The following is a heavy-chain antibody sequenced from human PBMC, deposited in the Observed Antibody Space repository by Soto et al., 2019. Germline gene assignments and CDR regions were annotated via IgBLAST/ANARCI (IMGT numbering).Heavy chain of an antibody. D-gene: IGHD2-15*01. J-gene: IGHJ4*02. CDR1: GFTFSSYS. CDR2: INSGRRTI. Sequence: EVQLVESGGGLVQPGGSLRLSCAASGFTFSSYSMNWVRQAPGKGLEWVSYINSGRRTIYYANSVKGRFTISRDNAKNSLYLQMNSLRDEDTAVYYCARDAPRCSGGSCFDFWGQGTLVTVSS. V-gene: IGHV3-48*02. CDR3: ARDAPRCSGGSCFDF.